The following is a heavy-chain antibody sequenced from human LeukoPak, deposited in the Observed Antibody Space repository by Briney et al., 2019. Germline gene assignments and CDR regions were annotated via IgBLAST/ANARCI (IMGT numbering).Heavy chain of an antibody. Sequence: PSETLSLTCTVSGGFISSYYWSWIRQPPGKGLEWIGYIYYSRSTNYNPSLKSRVTISVDTSKNQFSLKLSSVTAADTAVYYCARFSSSWNFDYWGQGTLVTVSS. J-gene: IGHJ4*02. CDR1: GGFISSYY. D-gene: IGHD6-13*01. V-gene: IGHV4-59*08. CDR3: ARFSSSWNFDY. CDR2: IYYSRST.